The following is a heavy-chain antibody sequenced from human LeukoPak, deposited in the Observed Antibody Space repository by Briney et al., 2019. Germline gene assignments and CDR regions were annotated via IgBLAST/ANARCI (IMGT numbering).Heavy chain of an antibody. CDR1: GYTFTSYY. V-gene: IGHV1-46*01. CDR2: INPSGGST. J-gene: IGHJ4*02. CDR3: ARVHDSSGSHSYYFDY. D-gene: IGHD3-22*01. Sequence: ASVKVSCKASGYTFTSYYMHWVRQAPEQGLEWMGIINPSGGSTSYAQKFQGRVTMTRDTSTSTVYMELSSLRSEDTAVYYCARVHDSSGSHSYYFDYWGQGTLVTVTS.